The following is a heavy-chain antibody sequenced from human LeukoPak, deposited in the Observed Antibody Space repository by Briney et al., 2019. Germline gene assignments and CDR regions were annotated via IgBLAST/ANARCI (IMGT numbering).Heavy chain of an antibody. D-gene: IGHD5-18*01. CDR1: GIPFETNA. V-gene: IGHV3-23*01. CDR2: IGNTET. CDR3: AKDWIQFNRVFDCFDS. J-gene: IGHJ4*02. Sequence: GGSLRLSCATFGIPFETNAMSWVRQAPGKGLELVATIGNTETFYADSVTGRFTISRDNSKSTVNLQMNRLRVEDTAIYYCAKDWIQFNRVFDCFDSWGQGTLVTVSS.